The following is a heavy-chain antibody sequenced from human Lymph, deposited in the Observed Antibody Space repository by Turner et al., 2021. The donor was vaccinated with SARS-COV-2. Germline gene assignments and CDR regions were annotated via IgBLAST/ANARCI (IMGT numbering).Heavy chain of an antibody. D-gene: IGHD3-16*01. J-gene: IGHJ4*02. CDR3: ARHNGGRLDY. V-gene: IGHV3-33*01. CDR2: IWYDGSNK. CDR1: GFTFSSSG. Sequence: QVQLMESGGGVVQPGWSLRLSCAASGFTFSSSGMHWVRQAPGKGLEWVAVIWYDGSNKYYADSVKGRFTISRDNSKNTLYLQMNSLRAEDTAVYYCARHNGGRLDYWGQGTLVTVSS.